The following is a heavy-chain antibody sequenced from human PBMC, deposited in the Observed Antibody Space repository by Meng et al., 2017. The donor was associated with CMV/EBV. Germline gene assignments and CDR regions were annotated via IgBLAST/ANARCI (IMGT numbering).Heavy chain of an antibody. D-gene: IGHD3-3*01. J-gene: IGHJ3*02. V-gene: IGHV3-66*02. CDR1: GFTFSDYY. CDR3: ASRSVRITIFGVAHDAFDI. CDR2: IYSGGST. Sequence: GESLKISCAASGFTFSDYYMSWVRQAPGKGLEWVSVIYSGGSTYYADSVKGRFTISRDNSKNTLYLQMNSLRAEDTAVYYCASRSVRITIFGVAHDAFDIWGQGTMVTVSS.